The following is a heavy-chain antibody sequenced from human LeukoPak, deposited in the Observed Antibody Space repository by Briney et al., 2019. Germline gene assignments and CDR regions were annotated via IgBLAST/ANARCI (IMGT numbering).Heavy chain of an antibody. CDR1: GFKFSSYR. D-gene: IGHD5-18*01. CDR2: IGQDGSDK. Sequence: GGSLRLSCEASGFKFSSYRMTWVRQAPVRGLEWVASIGQDGSDKQYVNSVKGRFTISRDDSKSTLYLQMNSLRPEDTAVYYCAKEKLPSGYSFLTDYWGQGTLVTVSS. J-gene: IGHJ4*02. CDR3: AKEKLPSGYSFLTDY. V-gene: IGHV3-7*01.